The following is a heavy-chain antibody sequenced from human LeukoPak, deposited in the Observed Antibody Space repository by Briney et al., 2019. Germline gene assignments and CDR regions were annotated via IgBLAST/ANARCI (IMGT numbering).Heavy chain of an antibody. CDR1: GFTFSNYW. V-gene: IGHV3-7*03. Sequence: GGSLRLSCVASGFTFSNYWMSWVRQAPGKGLEWVANINQAGSEEYYVDSVEGRFTISRDNAKTSLYLQLSSLRAEDTAVYYGAMAAGGRGGLDSWGQGTLVTVSS. CDR3: AMAAGGRGGLDS. J-gene: IGHJ4*02. D-gene: IGHD5-24*01. CDR2: INQAGSEE.